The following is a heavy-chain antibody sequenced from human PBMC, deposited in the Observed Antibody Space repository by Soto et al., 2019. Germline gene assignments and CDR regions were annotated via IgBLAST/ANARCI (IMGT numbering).Heavy chain of an antibody. Sequence: QVQLVQSGAEVKKPGSSVKVSCKASGGTFSSYAFAWVRQAPGQGLEWMGGIIPIFATANYAQKFQGRVTITADESTTTAYMELSSLRSEDTALYYCARQFTYDDPQGGWFDPWGQGTLVTVSS. D-gene: IGHD1-1*01. V-gene: IGHV1-69*01. CDR3: ARQFTYDDPQGGWFDP. J-gene: IGHJ5*02. CDR2: IIPIFATA. CDR1: GGTFSSYA.